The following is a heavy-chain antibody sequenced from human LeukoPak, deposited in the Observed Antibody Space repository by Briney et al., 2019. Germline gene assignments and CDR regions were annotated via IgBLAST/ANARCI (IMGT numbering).Heavy chain of an antibody. CDR3: ARRSFGDSAFDI. CDR1: GGSISSSGYY. CDR2: IYSSGST. Sequence: SETLSLTCTVSGGSISSSGYYRGWIRQPPGKGLEWIGSIYSSGSTYHNPSLKSRVTISVDTSKNQFSLKLNSVTAADTAVYYCARRSFGDSAFDIWGQGTMVIVSS. D-gene: IGHD4-17*01. V-gene: IGHV4-39*01. J-gene: IGHJ3*02.